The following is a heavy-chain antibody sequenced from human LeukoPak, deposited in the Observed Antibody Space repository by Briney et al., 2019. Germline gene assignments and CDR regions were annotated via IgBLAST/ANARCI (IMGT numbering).Heavy chain of an antibody. D-gene: IGHD2-2*01. CDR2: IKHDGSKQ. CDR1: GFTFGSNW. CDR3: ARVFCSSTSCYPYFDY. Sequence: GGSLRLSCEASGFTFGSNWMSWVRQAPGKGLEWVANIKHDGSKQSYVDSVKGRLTVSRDNAKNSLYLQMNGLRAEDTAVYYCARVFCSSTSCYPYFDYWGQGTLVTVSS. V-gene: IGHV3-7*01. J-gene: IGHJ4*02.